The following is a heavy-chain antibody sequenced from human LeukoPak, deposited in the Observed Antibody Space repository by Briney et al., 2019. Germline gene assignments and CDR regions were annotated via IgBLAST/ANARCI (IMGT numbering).Heavy chain of an antibody. J-gene: IGHJ6*03. V-gene: IGHV3-48*01. D-gene: IGHD3-16*01. CDR2: ISGSSGTI. CDR3: ATRSEFGVPYYMDV. CDR1: GFTFITYS. Sequence: PGGSLRLSCAASGFTFITYSMNWVRQAPRKGLEWVSYISGSSGTIYYADSVKGRFTISRDNAKNSLYLQMNSMRAEDTAVYYCATRSEFGVPYYMDVWGKGTTVTVSS.